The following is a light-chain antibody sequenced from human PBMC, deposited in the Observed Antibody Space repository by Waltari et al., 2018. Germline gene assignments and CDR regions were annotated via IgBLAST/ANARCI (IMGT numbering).Light chain of an antibody. CDR1: QSIRTY. Sequence: DIQITQSPSSLSASVGDRVTITCRPSQSIRTYLNLYQQKPGKAPKLLIYPASTLQRSIPSRFSGSGSGTDFTLTICSLQPGDFAAYCCRKSYSAPPTFGQGTRLDIK. V-gene: IGKV1-39*01. CDR2: PAS. J-gene: IGKJ5*01. CDR3: RKSYSAPPT.